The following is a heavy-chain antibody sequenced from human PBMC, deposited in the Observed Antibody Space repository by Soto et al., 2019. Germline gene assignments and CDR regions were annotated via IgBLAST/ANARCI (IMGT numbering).Heavy chain of an antibody. CDR3: ARDMHAGFTHYFDP. Sequence: PGGSLRLSCVSSGFTFSSYSMNWVRRSPTKGLEWVSSISGGGSFSFFPDSLKGRFTISRDNARNSVTLEMNNLRVEDTATYYCARDMHAGFTHYFDPWGQGTLVTVSS. CDR2: ISGGGSFS. V-gene: IGHV3-21*01. CDR1: GFTFSSYS. J-gene: IGHJ5*02. D-gene: IGHD1-26*01.